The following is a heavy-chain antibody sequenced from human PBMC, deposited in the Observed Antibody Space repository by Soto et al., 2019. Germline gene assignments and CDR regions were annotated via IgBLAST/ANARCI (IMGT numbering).Heavy chain of an antibody. CDR3: ARVLTTPNIYYYYGMDV. Sequence: SETLSLTCTVSGGSISSYYWSWIRQPPGKGLEWIGYIYYSGSTNYNPSLKSRVTISVDTSKNQFSLKLSSVTAADTAVYYCARVLTTPNIYYYYGMDVWGQGTTVTVSS. V-gene: IGHV4-59*01. CDR2: IYYSGST. J-gene: IGHJ6*02. D-gene: IGHD4-4*01. CDR1: GGSISSYY.